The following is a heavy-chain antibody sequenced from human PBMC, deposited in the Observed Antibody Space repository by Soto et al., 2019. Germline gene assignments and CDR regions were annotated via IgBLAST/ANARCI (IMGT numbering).Heavy chain of an antibody. CDR3: AKDGSQTIRGSYLAS. CDR2: ILFDGNKK. J-gene: IGHJ5*02. D-gene: IGHD1-26*01. V-gene: IGHV3-30*18. CDR1: GFIFSDYA. Sequence: QVQLVESGGGVVRPGRSLRLSCSASGFIFSDYAMHWVRQAPGKGMEWVAVILFDGNKKYYADSVKGRFNISRDNSNNTLYLEMNSLRAEDTAVYYCAKDGSQTIRGSYLASWGQGSLVTVSS.